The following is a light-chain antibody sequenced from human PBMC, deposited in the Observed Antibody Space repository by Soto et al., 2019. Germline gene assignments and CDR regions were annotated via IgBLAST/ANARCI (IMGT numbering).Light chain of an antibody. Sequence: DIQMTQSPSTLSASVGDRVTITCRASQSINSWLAWYQQKPGKAPKLLIYKASSLESGGPSRFSGSGSGTEFTLTISSLQPDDFATYYCQQYNGLATFGQGAKVEIK. CDR1: QSINSW. J-gene: IGKJ1*01. CDR2: KAS. CDR3: QQYNGLAT. V-gene: IGKV1-5*03.